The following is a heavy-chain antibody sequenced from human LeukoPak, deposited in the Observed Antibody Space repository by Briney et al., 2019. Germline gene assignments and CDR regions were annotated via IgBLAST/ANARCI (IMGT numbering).Heavy chain of an antibody. J-gene: IGHJ5*02. D-gene: IGHD5-12*01. Sequence: PGGSLRLSCAASGFTVSRNYMSWVRQAPGKGLEWVSVIYSGGSTYYADSVKGRFTISRDNSKSTLYLQMNSLRAEDTAVYYCARASGYSDYDEVPWFDPWGQGTLVTVSS. CDR3: ARASGYSDYDEVPWFDP. CDR2: IYSGGST. V-gene: IGHV3-66*01. CDR1: GFTVSRNY.